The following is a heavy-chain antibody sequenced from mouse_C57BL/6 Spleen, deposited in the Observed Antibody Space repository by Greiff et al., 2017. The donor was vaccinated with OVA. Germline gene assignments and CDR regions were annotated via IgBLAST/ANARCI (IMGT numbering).Heavy chain of an antibody. CDR1: GFSLTSYG. Sequence: VHLVESGPGLVAPSQSLSITCTVSGFSLTSYGVHWVRQPPGKGLEWLVVIWSDGSTTYNSALKSRLSISKDNSKSQVFLKMNSLQTDDTAMYYCARHTIVTGYAMDYWGQGTSVTVSS. CDR2: IWSDGST. J-gene: IGHJ4*01. V-gene: IGHV2-6-1*01. CDR3: ARHTIVTGYAMDY. D-gene: IGHD2-5*01.